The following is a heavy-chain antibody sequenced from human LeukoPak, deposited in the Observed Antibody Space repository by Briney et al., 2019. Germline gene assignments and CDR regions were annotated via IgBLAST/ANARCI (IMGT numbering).Heavy chain of an antibody. D-gene: IGHD3-16*02. V-gene: IGHV3-7*01. CDR2: IKDDGSET. Sequence: GGSLRLSCAASEFTFSNYWMNWVRQAPGKGLEWVASIKDDGSETYHVDSVKGRFTIARDNTKNSLRLQMNSLRVEDTAVYYCARALLLPIVTTLNEHAFDLWGQGTMVTVSS. J-gene: IGHJ3*01. CDR3: ARALLLPIVTTLNEHAFDL. CDR1: EFTFSNYW.